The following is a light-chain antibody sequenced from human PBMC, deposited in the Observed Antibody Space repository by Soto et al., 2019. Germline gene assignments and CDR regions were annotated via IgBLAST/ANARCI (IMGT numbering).Light chain of an antibody. Sequence: DIQMTQSPSVMSASVGDTVTITCRASQAISNYVAWFQQKPGKVPKSLIYAASKLQGRVPSRFSGSGSGTEFTLTISSLQPEDFATYYCLQHNSYPVSFGGGTKVEIK. J-gene: IGKJ4*01. CDR1: QAISNY. V-gene: IGKV1-17*03. CDR3: LQHNSYPVS. CDR2: AAS.